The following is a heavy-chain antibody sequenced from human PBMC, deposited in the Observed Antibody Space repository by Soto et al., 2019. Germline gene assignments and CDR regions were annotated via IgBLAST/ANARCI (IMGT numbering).Heavy chain of an antibody. CDR2: ISSSGSTI. CDR1: GFTFSSYE. CDR3: ARVHSSGWYGDYFDY. V-gene: IGHV3-48*03. D-gene: IGHD6-19*01. J-gene: IGHJ4*02. Sequence: LRLSCAASGFTFSSYEMNWVRQAPGKGLEWVSYISSSGSTIYYADSVKGRFTISRDNAKNSLYLQMNSLRAEDTAVYYCARVHSSGWYGDYFDYWGQGTLVTVSS.